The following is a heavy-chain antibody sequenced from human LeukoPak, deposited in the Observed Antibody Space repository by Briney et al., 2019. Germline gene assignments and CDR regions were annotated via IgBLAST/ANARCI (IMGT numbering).Heavy chain of an antibody. CDR3: ERDLGYYAGDY. Sequence: GGSLRLSCAASGFTFDDYTMNWVRQAPGKGLEWVSYISSSSTIYYADSVKGRFTISRDNAKNSLYLQMNSLRAEDTAVYYCERDLGYYAGDYWGQGTLVTVSS. CDR1: GFTFDDYT. CDR2: ISSSSTI. J-gene: IGHJ4*02. D-gene: IGHD3-3*01. V-gene: IGHV3-69-1*01.